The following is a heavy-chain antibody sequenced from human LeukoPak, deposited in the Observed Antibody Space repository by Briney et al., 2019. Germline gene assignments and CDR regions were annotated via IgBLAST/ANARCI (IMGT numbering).Heavy chain of an antibody. CDR1: GFAIIGYA. CDR3: AKAPVTTCRGAFCYPFDY. J-gene: IGHJ4*02. Sequence: PGRSLRLSCAASGFAIIGYAMYWVRQAPGKGLEFVASISHDTTERYRESVKGRFTISRDNSKNTLYLQMNRLRPEDAAVYYCAKAPVTTCRGAFCYPFDYWGLGTLVTVSS. CDR2: ISHDTTE. V-gene: IGHV3-30*04. D-gene: IGHD2-15*01.